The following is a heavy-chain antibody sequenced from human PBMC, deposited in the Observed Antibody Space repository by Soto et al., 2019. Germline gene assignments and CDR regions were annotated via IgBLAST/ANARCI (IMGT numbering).Heavy chain of an antibody. D-gene: IGHD3-3*01. CDR3: AKDASFGVAADYYYYMDV. CDR1: GFTFSRYG. Sequence: GGSLRLSCAASGFTFSRYGMHWVRQAPGKGLEWVAIISYDGSNKYYADSVKGRFTISRDNSKNTLYLQMKSLRAEDTAVYYCAKDASFGVAADYYYYMDVWGKGTTVTVSS. J-gene: IGHJ6*03. CDR2: ISYDGSNK. V-gene: IGHV3-30*18.